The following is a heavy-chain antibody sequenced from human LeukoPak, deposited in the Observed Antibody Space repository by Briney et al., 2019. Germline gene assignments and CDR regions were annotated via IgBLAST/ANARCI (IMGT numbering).Heavy chain of an antibody. CDR1: GFTFSSYA. Sequence: TGGSLRLSCAASGFTFSSYAMHWVRQAPGKGLEWVSAISGSGGSTYYADSVKGRFTISRDNSKNTLYLQMNSLRAEDTAVYYCAKDLSSIGLYGDYGYWGQGTLVTVSS. V-gene: IGHV3-23*01. D-gene: IGHD4-17*01. CDR2: ISGSGGST. CDR3: AKDLSSIGLYGDYGY. J-gene: IGHJ4*02.